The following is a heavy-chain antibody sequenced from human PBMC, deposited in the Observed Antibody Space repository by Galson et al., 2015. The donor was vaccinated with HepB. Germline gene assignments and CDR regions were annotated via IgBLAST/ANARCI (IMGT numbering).Heavy chain of an antibody. CDR3: AKRVDSRNFDS. V-gene: IGHV3-23*01. Sequence: SLRLSCAASGFSFGSYAMHWVRQAPGRGLEWVSGTSERGDITNYADSVKGRFTISRDNSRNTVDLQMNSLQAEDTAVYYCAKRVDSRNFDSWGQGTLVTVSS. J-gene: IGHJ4*02. CDR2: TSERGDIT. D-gene: IGHD2-2*01. CDR1: GFSFGSYA.